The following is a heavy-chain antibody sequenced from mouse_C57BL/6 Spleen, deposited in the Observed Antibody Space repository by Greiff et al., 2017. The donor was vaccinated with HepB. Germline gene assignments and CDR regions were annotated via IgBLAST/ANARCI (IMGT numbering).Heavy chain of an antibody. CDR1: GYTFTSYG. D-gene: IGHD4-1*01. J-gene: IGHJ4*01. CDR3: ARPGTGGAMDY. CDR2: IYPRSGNT. Sequence: QVQLKESGAELARPGASVKLSCKASGYTFTSYGISWVKQRTGQGLEWIGEIYPRSGNTYYNEKFKGKATLTADKSSSTAYMELRSLTSEDSAVYFCARPGTGGAMDYWGQGTSVTVSS. V-gene: IGHV1-81*01.